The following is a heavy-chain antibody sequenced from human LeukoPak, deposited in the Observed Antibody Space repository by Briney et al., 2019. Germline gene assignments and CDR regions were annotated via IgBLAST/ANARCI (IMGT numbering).Heavy chain of an antibody. CDR3: ARDSYDSSGYYYEALRY. Sequence: ASVKVSCKASGYTFTSYAMNWVRQAPGQGLEWMGWINTNTGNPTYAQGFTGRFVFSLDTSVSTAYLQISSLKAEDTAAYYCARDSYDSSGYYYEALRYWGQGTLVTVSS. CDR2: INTNTGNP. D-gene: IGHD3-22*01. CDR1: GYTFTSYA. V-gene: IGHV7-4-1*02. J-gene: IGHJ4*02.